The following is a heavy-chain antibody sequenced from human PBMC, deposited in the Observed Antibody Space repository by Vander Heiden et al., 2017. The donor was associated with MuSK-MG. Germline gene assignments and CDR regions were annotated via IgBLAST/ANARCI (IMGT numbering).Heavy chain of an antibody. CDR1: GNSLNRRSFS. CDR2: INYGGST. Sequence: QLQLQESGPGLVKPSETLSLNCTVSGNSLNRRSFSWGWIRLPPGKGLELIGTINYGGSTFYSPSLKSRVTISEDTSKNQFSLKLSSVTAADTAVYYCARVGSSWSPYPYGIDVWGQGTTVTVSS. V-gene: IGHV4-39*01. CDR3: ARVGSSWSPYPYGIDV. J-gene: IGHJ6*02. D-gene: IGHD6-13*01.